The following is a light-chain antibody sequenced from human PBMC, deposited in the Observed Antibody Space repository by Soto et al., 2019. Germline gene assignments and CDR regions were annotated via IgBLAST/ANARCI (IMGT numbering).Light chain of an antibody. CDR2: AAS. Sequence: DIQMTQSPFSLSASVGDTVTLTCRASQDISNYLNWLQQKPGKAPKLLIYAASTLQTGVPSRFSGSESGTDFTLTISSLQPEDFAIYFCLKSYTFPFTFGPGTRVEIK. CDR3: LKSYTFPFT. J-gene: IGKJ3*01. CDR1: QDISNY. V-gene: IGKV1-39*01.